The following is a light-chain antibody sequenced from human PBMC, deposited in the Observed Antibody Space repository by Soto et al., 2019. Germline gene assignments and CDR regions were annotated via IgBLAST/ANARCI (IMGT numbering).Light chain of an antibody. CDR3: KQYYSTPIT. CDR1: QSLLYSSNNKNY. CDR2: WAY. J-gene: IGKJ5*01. V-gene: IGKV4-1*01. Sequence: DIVMTQSPDSLTVSLGERATINCKSSQSLLYSSNNKNYLAWYQQRPGQPPKLLIYWAYTRESGVHDRFRGSGSGTDFTLTIRSLQAEDVAVYYCKQYYSTPITFGQGTRLEI.